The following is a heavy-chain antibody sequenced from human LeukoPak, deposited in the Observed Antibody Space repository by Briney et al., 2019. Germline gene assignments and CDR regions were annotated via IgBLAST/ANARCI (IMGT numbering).Heavy chain of an antibody. D-gene: IGHD6-13*01. CDR3: AKTPVAAAAGTRGYYYYYMDV. Sequence: GGSLRLSCAVSGFTVSSNEMSWVRQAPGKGLEWVSSISGGSTYYADSRKGRFTISRDNSKNTLYLQMNSLRAEDTAVYYCAKTPVAAAAGTRGYYYYYMDVWGKGTTVTISS. V-gene: IGHV3-38-3*01. CDR1: GFTVSSNE. CDR2: ISGGST. J-gene: IGHJ6*03.